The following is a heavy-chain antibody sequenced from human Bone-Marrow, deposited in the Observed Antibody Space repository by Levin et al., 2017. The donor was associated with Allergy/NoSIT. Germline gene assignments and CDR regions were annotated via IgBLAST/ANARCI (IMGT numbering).Heavy chain of an antibody. J-gene: IGHJ4*02. Sequence: GESLKISCEASGFTFRNTAMIWIRQAPGKGLEWVSLISSSSTYIHYSDSLEGRFTISRDNAKNSLYLQMDSLRAEDTAIYYCARVRGPLRLPLVQGPIFDYCGQGTLVTVSS. D-gene: IGHD3-10*01. V-gene: IGHV3-21*01. CDR1: GFTFRNTA. CDR3: ARVRGPLRLPLVQGPIFDY. CDR2: ISSSSTYI.